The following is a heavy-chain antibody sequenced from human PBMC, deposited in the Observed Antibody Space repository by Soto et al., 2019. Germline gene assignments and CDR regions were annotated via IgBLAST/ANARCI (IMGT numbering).Heavy chain of an antibody. CDR2: ISYDGSNK. CDR1: GFTFSSYA. J-gene: IGHJ4*02. D-gene: IGHD2-2*01. V-gene: IGHV3-30-3*01. CDR3: ARADSCRDAGPAAKMDY. Sequence: QVQLVESGGGVVQPGRSLRLSCAASGFTFSSYAMHWVRQAPGKGLEWVAVISYDGSNKYYADSVKGRFTISRDNSKNTLYLQMNSLRAEDTAVYYCARADSCRDAGPAAKMDYWGQGTLVTVSS.